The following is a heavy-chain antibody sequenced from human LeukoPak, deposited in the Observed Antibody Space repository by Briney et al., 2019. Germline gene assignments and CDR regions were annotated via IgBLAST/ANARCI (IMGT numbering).Heavy chain of an antibody. CDR1: GYTFTDYY. CDR3: AGGYSYGPDAFDI. D-gene: IGHD5-18*01. V-gene: IGHV1-69-2*01. CDR2: VDPEDGET. J-gene: IGHJ3*02. Sequence: GASVKLSCKASGYTFTDYYMHWVQQAPGKGLEWMGRVDPEDGETIYAEKFQGRVTITADTSTDTAYMELSSLRSEDTAVYYCAGGYSYGPDAFDIWGQGTMVTVSS.